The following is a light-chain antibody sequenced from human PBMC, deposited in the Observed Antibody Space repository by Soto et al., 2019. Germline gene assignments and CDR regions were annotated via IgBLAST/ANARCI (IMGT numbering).Light chain of an antibody. V-gene: IGKV1-27*01. CDR2: AAS. CDR1: QGITNY. CDR3: QKYNSAPIT. J-gene: IGKJ5*01. Sequence: DVHMSQSPSTRSASVGDRGIITCGAGQGITNYLAWYQQKPGKAPKLLIYAASTLQSGVPSRFSGSGSGTDFTLTISSLQPEDVATYYCQKYNSAPITFGQGTRLEIK.